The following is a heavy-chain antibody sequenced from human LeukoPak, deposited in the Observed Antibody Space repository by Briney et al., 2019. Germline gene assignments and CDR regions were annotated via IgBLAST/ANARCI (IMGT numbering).Heavy chain of an antibody. D-gene: IGHD3-10*01. V-gene: IGHV3-43*02. CDR2: ISGDGGST. CDR1: GFTFDDYA. CDR3: AKDSGGYWFDP. Sequence: GGSLRLSCAASGFTFDDYAMHWVRQAPGKGLEWVSLISGDGGSTYYADSVKGRFTISRDNSKNSLYLQMNSLRTEDTALYYSAKDSGGYWFDPWGQGTLVTVSS. J-gene: IGHJ5*02.